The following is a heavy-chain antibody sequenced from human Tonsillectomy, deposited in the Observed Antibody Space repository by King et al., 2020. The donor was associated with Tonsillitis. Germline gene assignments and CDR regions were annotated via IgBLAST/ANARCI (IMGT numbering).Heavy chain of an antibody. CDR2: IRSKANSYAT. V-gene: IGHV3-73*02. D-gene: IGHD1-26*01. J-gene: IGHJ4*02. CDR3: MAGATNFDY. CDR1: GFTFRGSA. Sequence: VQLVESRGGLVQPGGSLKLSCAASGFTFRGSAMHWVRQASGKGLEWVGRIRSKANSYATAYAASVKGRFTISRDDSKNTAYLQMNSLKTEDTAVYYCMAGATNFDYWGQGTLVTVSS.